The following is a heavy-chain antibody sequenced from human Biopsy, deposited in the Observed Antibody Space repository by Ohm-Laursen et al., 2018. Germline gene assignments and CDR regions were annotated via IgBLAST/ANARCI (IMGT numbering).Heavy chain of an antibody. CDR1: GFTFENYA. Sequence: SLRLSCAASGFTFENYAMNWVRQAPGKGLEWVSGISWNSGSVVYADSVKGRFTISRDNAKNSMYLQMNILRVEDTAVYYCARYATSASRIDSWGQGTLVTVSS. CDR3: ARYATSASRIDS. J-gene: IGHJ4*02. D-gene: IGHD1-1*01. CDR2: ISWNSGSV. V-gene: IGHV3-9*01.